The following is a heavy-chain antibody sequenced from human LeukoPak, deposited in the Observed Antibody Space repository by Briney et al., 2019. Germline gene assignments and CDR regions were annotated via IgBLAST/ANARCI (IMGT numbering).Heavy chain of an antibody. CDR1: GFTFSSTW. CDR3: ARPGVAGGAFDV. D-gene: IGHD1-26*01. V-gene: IGHV3-7*01. J-gene: IGHJ3*01. CDR2: IQPDGSEA. Sequence: GGSLRLSCAASGFTFSSTWMNWVCRVPGKGLEWVGNIQPDGSEAYYVDSVEGRFTISRDNFRDSLFLQMNSLRAEDTAVYYCARPGVAGGAFDVWGRGTVVTVSS.